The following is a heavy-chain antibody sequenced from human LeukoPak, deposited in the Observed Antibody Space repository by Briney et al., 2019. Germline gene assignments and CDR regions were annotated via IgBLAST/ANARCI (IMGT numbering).Heavy chain of an antibody. Sequence: GGSLRLSCAASGFTFSSYAMSWVRQAPGKGLEWVSAISGSGGSTYYADSVKGRFTISRDNSKNTLYLQMNSLRAEDTAVYYCARIFGSGPGEYTWFDPWGQGTLVTVSS. CDR1: GFTFSSYA. CDR3: ARIFGSGPGEYTWFDP. V-gene: IGHV3-23*01. CDR2: ISGSGGST. D-gene: IGHD3-10*01. J-gene: IGHJ5*02.